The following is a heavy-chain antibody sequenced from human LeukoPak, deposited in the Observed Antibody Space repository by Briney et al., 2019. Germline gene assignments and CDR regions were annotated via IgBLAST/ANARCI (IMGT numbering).Heavy chain of an antibody. CDR1: GVTFSSYS. D-gene: IGHD4-17*01. J-gene: IGHJ5*02. CDR2: ISSSSTI. Sequence: GTSLRLSCAAPGVTFSSYSMNWVRQAPGKGLEWVSYISSSSTIYYADSVKGRFTISRDNAKNSLWLQMNSLRDEDTAVYYCAATVTTELDRWGQGTLVTVSS. CDR3: AATVTTELDR. V-gene: IGHV3-48*02.